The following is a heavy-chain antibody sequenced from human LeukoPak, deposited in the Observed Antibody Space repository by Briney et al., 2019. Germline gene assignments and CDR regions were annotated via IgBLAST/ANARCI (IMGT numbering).Heavy chain of an antibody. CDR3: AKKGTVAGAGYFDY. Sequence: GGSLRLSCAASGFTFSSYAMCWVRQAPGKGLEWVSAIGGNGVNTYYADSVKGRFTISRDNSKNTLYLQMNSLRAEDTSVYYCAKKGTVAGAGYFDYWGQGTLVTVSS. CDR1: GFTFSSYA. J-gene: IGHJ4*02. CDR2: IGGNGVNT. V-gene: IGHV3-23*01. D-gene: IGHD6-19*01.